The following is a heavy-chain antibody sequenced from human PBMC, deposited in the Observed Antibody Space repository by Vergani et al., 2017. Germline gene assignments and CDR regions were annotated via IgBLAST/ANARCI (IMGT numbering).Heavy chain of an antibody. CDR3: ARANPSSGSYFN. Sequence: QVQLQVSGPGLVKPSETLSLTCTVSGGSISSYYWSWIRQPPGKGLEWIGYIYYSGSTNYNPSLKSRVTISVDTSKNQFSLKLSSVTAADTAVYYCARANPSSGSYFNWGQGTMVTVSS. CDR1: GGSISSYY. CDR2: IYYSGST. J-gene: IGHJ3*01. D-gene: IGHD1-26*01. V-gene: IGHV4-59*01.